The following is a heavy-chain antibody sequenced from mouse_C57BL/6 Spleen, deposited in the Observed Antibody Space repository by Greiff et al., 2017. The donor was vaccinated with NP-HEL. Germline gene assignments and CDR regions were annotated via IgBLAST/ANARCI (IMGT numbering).Heavy chain of an antibody. CDR2: IDPNSGGT. CDR1: GYTFTSYW. D-gene: IGHD2-4*01. CDR3: ARSPDYDHYYAMDY. J-gene: IGHJ4*01. Sequence: VQLQQPGAELVKPGASVKLSCKASGYTFTSYWMHWVQQRPGRGLEWIGRIDPNSGGTKYNEKFKSKATLTVDKPSSTAYMQISSLTSEDSAVYYCARSPDYDHYYAMDYWGQGTTVTVSS. V-gene: IGHV1-72*01.